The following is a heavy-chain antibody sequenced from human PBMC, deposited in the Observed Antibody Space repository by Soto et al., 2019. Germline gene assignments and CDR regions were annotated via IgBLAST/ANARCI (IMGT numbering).Heavy chain of an antibody. V-gene: IGHV4-59*05. D-gene: IGHD2-15*01. CDR3: ARHDGICSGGSCYSEWFDP. Sequence: SETLSLTCTVSGVSITSHYCCWIRQSPGKGQEWMGSIYYSGSTYYNPSLKSRVTISVDTSKNQFSLKLSSVTAADTAVYYCARHDGICSGGSCYSEWFDPWGQGTLVTVSS. CDR1: GVSITSHY. CDR2: IYYSGST. J-gene: IGHJ5*02.